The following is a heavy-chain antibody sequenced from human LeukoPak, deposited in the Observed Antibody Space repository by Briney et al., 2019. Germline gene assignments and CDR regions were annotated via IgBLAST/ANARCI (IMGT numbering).Heavy chain of an antibody. Sequence: GRAPRLSCAASGFTLSSYSMHWGRQAPGQGVGWVAVISYDGSNKYYADSVKGRFTISRDNSKNTLYLQMNSLRAEDTAVYYCARGVGHYYDSSGYYDDFDYWGQGTLVTVSS. V-gene: IGHV3-30-3*01. CDR2: ISYDGSNK. D-gene: IGHD3-22*01. J-gene: IGHJ4*02. CDR1: GFTLSSYS. CDR3: ARGVGHYYDSSGYYDDFDY.